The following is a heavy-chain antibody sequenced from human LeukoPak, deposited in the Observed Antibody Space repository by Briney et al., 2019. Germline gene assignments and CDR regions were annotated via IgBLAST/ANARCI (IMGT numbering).Heavy chain of an antibody. CDR1: GYIFIGYY. J-gene: IGHJ4*02. Sequence: ASVKVSCKPSGYIFIGYYMHWMRQAPGQGLEWMGWINLSTGDTNYAQNFQGRVTTTRDTPIRTAYMEMSRLRYDDTALYYCAIWAGGNAPVASFDYWGQGTLVTASS. CDR2: INLSTGDT. D-gene: IGHD3-16*01. CDR3: AIWAGGNAPVASFDY. V-gene: IGHV1-2*02.